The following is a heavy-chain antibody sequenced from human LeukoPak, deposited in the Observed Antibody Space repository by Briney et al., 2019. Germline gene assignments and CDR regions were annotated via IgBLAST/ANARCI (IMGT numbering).Heavy chain of an antibody. CDR1: GFTFSSYA. V-gene: IGHV3-30-3*01. J-gene: IGHJ4*02. Sequence: GGSLRLSCAAPGFTFSSYAMHWVRQAPGKGLEWVAVISYDGSNKYYADSVKGRFTISRDNSKNTLYLQMNSLRAEDTAVYYCARDWEMWGHFDYWGQGTLVTVSS. CDR3: ARDWEMWGHFDY. CDR2: ISYDGSNK. D-gene: IGHD1-26*01.